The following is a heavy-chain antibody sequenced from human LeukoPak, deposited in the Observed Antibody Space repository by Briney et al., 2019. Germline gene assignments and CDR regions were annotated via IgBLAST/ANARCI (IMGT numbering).Heavy chain of an antibody. CDR3: AKSAQGYCSGGSCYDAFDI. Sequence: GGSLRLSCAASGFTFSSYGMHWVRQAPGKGLEWVAVISYDGSNKYYTDSVKGRFTISRDNSKNTLYLQMNSLRAEDTAVYYCAKSAQGYCSGGSCYDAFDIWGQGTMVTVSS. CDR1: GFTFSSYG. D-gene: IGHD2-15*01. V-gene: IGHV3-30*18. CDR2: ISYDGSNK. J-gene: IGHJ3*02.